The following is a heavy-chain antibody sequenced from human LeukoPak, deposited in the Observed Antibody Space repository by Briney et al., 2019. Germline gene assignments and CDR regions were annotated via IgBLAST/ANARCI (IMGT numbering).Heavy chain of an antibody. CDR1: GFTFSSYS. J-gene: IGHJ4*02. V-gene: IGHV3-21*01. D-gene: IGHD3-10*01. Sequence: PGGSLRLSCAASGFTFSSYSMNWVRQAPGKGLEWVSSISSSSYIYYADSVKGRFTISRDNAKNSLYLQMNSLRAEDTAVYYCARTYGSGRNFDYWGQGTLVTVSS. CDR2: ISSSSYI. CDR3: ARTYGSGRNFDY.